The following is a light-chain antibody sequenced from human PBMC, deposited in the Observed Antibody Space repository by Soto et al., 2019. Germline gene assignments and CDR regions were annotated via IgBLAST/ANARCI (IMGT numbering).Light chain of an antibody. CDR1: QSVGSSY. Sequence: EIVLTQSPGTLSLSPGERATLSCRASQSVGSSYLAWYQQKPGQAPRLLIYGASSRATGIPDRFSGSASGTDFTLTISRLEPEDFAVYYCQQYGSSPLTFGGGTKVDNK. J-gene: IGKJ4*01. V-gene: IGKV3-20*01. CDR2: GAS. CDR3: QQYGSSPLT.